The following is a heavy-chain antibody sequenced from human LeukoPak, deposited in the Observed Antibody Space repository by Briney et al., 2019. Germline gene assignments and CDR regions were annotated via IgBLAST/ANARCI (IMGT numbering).Heavy chain of an antibody. CDR3: ASSIKTRGYSGGWHGSDY. Sequence: PSETLSLTCTVSGGSISSGSYYWSWIRQPAGKGLEWIGRIYTSGSTNYNPSLKSRVTISVDTSKNQFSLKLSSVTAADTAVYYCASSIKTRGYSGGWHGSDYWGQGTLVTVSS. D-gene: IGHD6-19*01. J-gene: IGHJ4*02. V-gene: IGHV4-61*02. CDR2: IYTSGST. CDR1: GGSISSGSYY.